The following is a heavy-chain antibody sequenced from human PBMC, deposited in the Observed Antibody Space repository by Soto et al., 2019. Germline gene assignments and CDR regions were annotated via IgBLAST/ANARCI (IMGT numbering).Heavy chain of an antibody. CDR2: IYYSGST. J-gene: IGHJ3*02. D-gene: IGHD1-1*01. V-gene: IGHV4-39*01. CDR1: GGSISSSSYY. Sequence: SETLSLTCTVSGGSISSSSYYWGWIRQPPGKGLEWIGSIYYSGSTYYNPSLKSRVTISVDTSKNQFSLKLSSVTAADTAVYYCARLPLERRGDDDAFDIWGQGTMVTVSS. CDR3: ARLPLERRGDDDAFDI.